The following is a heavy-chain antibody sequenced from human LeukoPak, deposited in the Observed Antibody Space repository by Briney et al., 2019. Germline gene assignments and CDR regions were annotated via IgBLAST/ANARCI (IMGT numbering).Heavy chain of an antibody. D-gene: IGHD2-8*02. V-gene: IGHV3-66*01. J-gene: IGHJ5*02. CDR2: IYSGGST. Sequence: GGSLRLSCAASGFTVSSNYMSWVRQAPGKGLEWVSVIYSGGSTYYADSVKGRFTISRDNSKNTLCLQMNSLRAEDTAVYYCARNQHWSRDTWGQGILVTVSS. CDR1: GFTVSSNY. CDR3: ARNQHWSRDT.